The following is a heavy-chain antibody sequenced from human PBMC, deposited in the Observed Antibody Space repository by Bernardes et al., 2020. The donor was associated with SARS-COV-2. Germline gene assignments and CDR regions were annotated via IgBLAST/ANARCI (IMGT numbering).Heavy chain of an antibody. D-gene: IGHD3-22*01. J-gene: IGHJ4*02. CDR3: ARGASGVNMILVIIGFSYFFDY. V-gene: IGHV4-34*01. CDR1: GGSFNDYS. CDR2: VNHSGST. Sequence: SETLSLTCAVYGGSFNDYSWTWIRQAPGKGLEWIGEVNHSGSTKYNPSLRSRVTISLDTSKNQFSLKLSSVTAADTAVYYCARGASGVNMILVIIGFSYFFDYWGQGNLVTVSS.